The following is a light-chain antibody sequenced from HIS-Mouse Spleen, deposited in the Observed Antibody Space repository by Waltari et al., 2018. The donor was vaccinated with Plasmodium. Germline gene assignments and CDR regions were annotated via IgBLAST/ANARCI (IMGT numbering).Light chain of an antibody. V-gene: IGLV3-10*01. CDR1: ALPKKY. J-gene: IGLJ3*02. Sequence: SYELTQPPSVSVSPGQTARITCSGDALPKKYAYWYQQKSGQAPVLVIYEDSKRPACIPEIFAGSSSGTMATLTISGGQVEDEADYYCYSTDSSGNHRVFGGGTKLTVL. CDR2: EDS. CDR3: YSTDSSGNHRV.